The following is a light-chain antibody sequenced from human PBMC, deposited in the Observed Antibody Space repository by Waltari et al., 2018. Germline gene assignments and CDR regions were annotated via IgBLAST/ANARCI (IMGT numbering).Light chain of an antibody. CDR1: TRDFGGFNF. V-gene: IGLV2-14*01. J-gene: IGLJ1*01. CDR2: DVS. Sequence: HSALPQPASVSGSPGQSITISCTGTTRDFGGFNFFSWYQQHPGKAPKLLISDVSNRPSGVSNRFSGSKSGNTASLTISGLQAEDEADYYCSSHRSSSTPYVFGTGTKVTVL. CDR3: SSHRSSSTPYV.